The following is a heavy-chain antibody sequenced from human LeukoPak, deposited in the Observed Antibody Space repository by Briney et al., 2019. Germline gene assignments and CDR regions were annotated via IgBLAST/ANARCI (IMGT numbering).Heavy chain of an antibody. CDR1: GXTFSPYT. CDR2: ISSSSTSI. D-gene: IGHD2-21*01. CDR3: ARDHSYYFDY. Sequence: GGSLRLSCAASGXTFSPYTMNWVRQAPGKGLEWVSSISSSSTSIYYADSLKGRFTISRDNAKNSVYLQMNSLTAEDTAVYYCARDHSYYFDYWGQGTLVTVSS. V-gene: IGHV3-21*01. J-gene: IGHJ4*02.